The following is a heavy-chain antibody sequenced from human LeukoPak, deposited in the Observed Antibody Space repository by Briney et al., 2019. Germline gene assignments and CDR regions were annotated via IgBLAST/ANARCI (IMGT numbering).Heavy chain of an antibody. Sequence: PSETLSLTCTVSGGSISSYYWSWIRRPPGKGLEWIGYIYYSGSTNYNPSLKSRVTISVDTSKNQFSLKLSSVTAADTAVYYCARQVVVPAAFTNWFDPWGQGTLVTVSS. V-gene: IGHV4-59*08. CDR3: ARQVVVPAAFTNWFDP. CDR2: IYYSGST. CDR1: GGSISSYY. J-gene: IGHJ5*02. D-gene: IGHD2-2*01.